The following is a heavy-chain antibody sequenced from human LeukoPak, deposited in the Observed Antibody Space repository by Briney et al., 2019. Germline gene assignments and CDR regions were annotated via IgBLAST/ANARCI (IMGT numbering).Heavy chain of an antibody. D-gene: IGHD3-22*01. V-gene: IGHV5-51*01. J-gene: IGHJ4*02. CDR3: ARHKYYYDSSGYYPDY. Sequence: GESLKISCKGSGYSFTSYWIGWVRQMPGKGLEWMGIISPGDSDTSSSPSFQGQVTISADKSISTAYLQWSSLKASDTAMYYCARHKYYYDSSGYYPDYWGQGTLVTVSS. CDR1: GYSFTSYW. CDR2: ISPGDSDT.